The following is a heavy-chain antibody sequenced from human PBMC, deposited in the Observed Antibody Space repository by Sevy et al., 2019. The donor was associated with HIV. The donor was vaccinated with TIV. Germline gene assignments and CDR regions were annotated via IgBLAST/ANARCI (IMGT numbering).Heavy chain of an antibody. Sequence: SETLSLTCTVFGGSISSNNYYWGWIRQPPGKGLEWIANILYSGSTYYNPSLKSRVSISVDRSNNQLSLKLSSVTAAGTGGEYVWGPRMGGGGGACFDPWGQGTPVTVSS. D-gene: IGHD3-16*01. J-gene: IGHJ5*02. V-gene: IGHV4-39*01. CDR3: WGPRMGGGGGACFDP. CDR2: ILYSGST. CDR1: GGSISSNNYY.